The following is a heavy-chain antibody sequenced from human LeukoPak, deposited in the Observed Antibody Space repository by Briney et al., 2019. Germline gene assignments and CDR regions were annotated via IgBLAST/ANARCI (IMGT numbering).Heavy chain of an antibody. Sequence: ASVKVSCKASGYTFTSYDINWVRQATGQGLEWMGWMNPNSGNTGYAQKFQGRVTMTRNTSISTAYMELSSLRSEDTAVYYCARGPKYTFGGVIVPFDYWGQGTLVTVSS. CDR3: ARGPKYTFGGVIVPFDY. J-gene: IGHJ4*02. D-gene: IGHD3-16*02. V-gene: IGHV1-8*01. CDR2: MNPNSGNT. CDR1: GYTFTSYD.